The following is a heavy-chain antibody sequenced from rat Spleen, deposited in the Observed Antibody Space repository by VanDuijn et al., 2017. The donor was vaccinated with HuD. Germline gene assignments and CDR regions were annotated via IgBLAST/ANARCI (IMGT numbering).Heavy chain of an antibody. CDR3: AREAGIPFHYFDY. CDR1: GFTFSDYN. V-gene: IGHV5-7*01. D-gene: IGHD1-4*01. Sequence: EVQLVESGGGLVQPGRSLKLSCAASGFTFSDYNMAWVHQAPNKGLEWVATISYDGSSTYYRDSVKGRFTISRDNAKSTLYLQMDSLRSEDTATYYCAREAGIPFHYFDYWGQGVMVTVSS. CDR2: ISYDGSST. J-gene: IGHJ2*01.